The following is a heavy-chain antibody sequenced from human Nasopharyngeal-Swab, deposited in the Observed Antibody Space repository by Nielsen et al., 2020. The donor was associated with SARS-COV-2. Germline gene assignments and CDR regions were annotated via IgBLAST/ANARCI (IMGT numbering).Heavy chain of an antibody. CDR3: ARAGGYSYGYWMRWFDP. V-gene: IGHV4-38-2*02. Sequence: SETLSLTCTVSGYSISSGYYWGWIRQPPGKGLEWIGSTYHSGSTYYNPSLKSRVTISVDTSKNQFSLKLSSVTVADTAVYYCARAGGYSYGYWMRWFDPWGQGTLVTVSS. CDR1: GYSISSGYY. D-gene: IGHD5-18*01. J-gene: IGHJ5*02. CDR2: TYHSGST.